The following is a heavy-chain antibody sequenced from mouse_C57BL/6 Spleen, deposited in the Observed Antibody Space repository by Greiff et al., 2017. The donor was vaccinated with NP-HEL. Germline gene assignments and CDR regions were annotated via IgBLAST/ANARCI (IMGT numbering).Heavy chain of an antibody. J-gene: IGHJ2*01. CDR1: GFTFSSYA. CDR3: TREGDYPFDY. D-gene: IGHD2-4*01. CDR2: ISSGGDYI. Sequence: DVMLVESGEGLVKPGGSLKLSCAASGFTFSSYAMSWVRQTPEKRLEWVAYISSGGDYIYYADTVKGRFTISRDNARNTLYLQMSRLKSEDTAMYYCTREGDYPFDYWGQGTTLTVSS. V-gene: IGHV5-9-1*02.